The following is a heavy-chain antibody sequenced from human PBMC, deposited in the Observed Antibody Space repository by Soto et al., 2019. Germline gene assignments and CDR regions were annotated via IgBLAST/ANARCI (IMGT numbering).Heavy chain of an antibody. CDR2: ISSTSSYI. D-gene: IGHD5-18*01. J-gene: IGHJ3*02. Sequence: PGGPLRLSLAALGFTFSSYSMNGLPQCPGNGLEWVSSISSTSSYIYYADSVKARFTISRDHAKNSSNLQMNSLRAEDTAVYYCARESDYSYGPDDAIDIWGXGTMVTVAS. V-gene: IGHV3-21*01. CDR3: ARESDYSYGPDDAIDI. CDR1: GFTFSSYS.